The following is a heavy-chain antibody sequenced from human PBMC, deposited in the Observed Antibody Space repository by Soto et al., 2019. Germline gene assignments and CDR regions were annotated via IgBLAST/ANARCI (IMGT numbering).Heavy chain of an antibody. CDR2: IYYSGST. CDR3: ARDVGLWFGELSTSANYYYGLDV. D-gene: IGHD3-10*01. CDR1: GGSISSGGYY. V-gene: IGHV4-31*03. Sequence: QVQLQESGPGLVKPSQTLSLTCTVSGGSISSGGYYWTWIRQHPEKGLEGIGYIYYSGSTHYNPSLKSRAPISADTSKNQFSLDLNFVTCADTAVYYCARDVGLWFGELSTSANYYYGLDVWGQGTTVTVSS. J-gene: IGHJ6*02.